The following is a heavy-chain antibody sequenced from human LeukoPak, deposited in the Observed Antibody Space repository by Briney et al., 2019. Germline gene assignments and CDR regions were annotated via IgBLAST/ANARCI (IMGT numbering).Heavy chain of an antibody. V-gene: IGHV1-69*13. CDR1: GGTFSSYA. CDR2: IIPIFGTA. CDR3: AVGYGSGSPDY. D-gene: IGHD3-10*01. J-gene: IGHJ4*02. Sequence: GASVKVSCKASGGTFSSYAISWVRQAPGQGLEWMGGIIPIFGTANYAQKFQGRVTITADESTSTAYMELSSLRSEDTAVYYCAVGYGSGSPDYWGQGTLVTVSS.